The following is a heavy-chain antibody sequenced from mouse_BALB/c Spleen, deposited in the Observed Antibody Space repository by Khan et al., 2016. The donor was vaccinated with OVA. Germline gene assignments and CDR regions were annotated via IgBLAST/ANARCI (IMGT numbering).Heavy chain of an antibody. CDR2: IWAGGST. J-gene: IGHJ2*01. Sequence: VQLKQSGPGLVAPSQSLSITCTAYGYSLTRYGVHWVRQPPGKGLEWLGLIWAGGSTNYYWALMSRLSISIDNSKSLVFLIMNSLQTDDTALYYCDRSKYLARYWGQGTTLTVSS. CDR1: GYSLTRYG. V-gene: IGHV2-9*02. CDR3: DRSKYLARY. D-gene: IGHD3-3*01.